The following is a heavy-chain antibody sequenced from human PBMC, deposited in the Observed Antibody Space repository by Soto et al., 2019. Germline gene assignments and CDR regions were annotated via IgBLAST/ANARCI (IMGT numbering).Heavy chain of an antibody. CDR1: GGSFSGYY. V-gene: IGHV4-34*01. CDR3: ARGPVYYYNGLDV. Sequence: SETLSLTCAVYGGSFSGYYWSRIRQPPGKGLEWIGEINHSGSANYNPSLKIRVTISVDASKNQFSPKLSSVTAAATAVYYCARGPVYYYNGLDVWAQGTTVPVSS. J-gene: IGHJ6*02. CDR2: INHSGSA.